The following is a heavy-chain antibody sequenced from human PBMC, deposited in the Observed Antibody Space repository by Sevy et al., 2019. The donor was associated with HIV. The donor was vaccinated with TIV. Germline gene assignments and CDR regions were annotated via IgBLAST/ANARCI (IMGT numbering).Heavy chain of an antibody. V-gene: IGHV1-3*01. J-gene: IGHJ6*03. CDR1: GYTFTSYA. CDR2: INAGNGNT. D-gene: IGHD1-26*01. Sequence: ASVKVSCKASGYTFTSYAMHWVRQAPGQRLEWMVWINAGNGNTKYSQKFQGRVTITRDTSASTAYMELSSLRSEDTAVPCCARVGATTSYYYYMDVWGKGTTVTVSS. CDR3: ARVGATTSYYYYMDV.